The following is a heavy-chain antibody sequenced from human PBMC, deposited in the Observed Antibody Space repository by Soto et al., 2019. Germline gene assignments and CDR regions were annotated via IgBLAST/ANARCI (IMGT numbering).Heavy chain of an antibody. J-gene: IGHJ5*02. CDR3: ARAVRRSNQFDL. Sequence: ASVKVSCKVSGYTLTELSIHWVRQAPGEGLEWMGGFDLENGETIYAQRFQGRVTMTEESSADTPYMELSSLRSEATAVYYCARAVRRSNQFDLWGQGTMVTVSS. CDR1: GYTLTELS. D-gene: IGHD3-10*01. CDR2: FDLENGET. V-gene: IGHV1-24*01.